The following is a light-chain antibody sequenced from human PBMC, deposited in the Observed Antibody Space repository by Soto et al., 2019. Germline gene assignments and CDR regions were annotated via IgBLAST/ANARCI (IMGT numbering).Light chain of an antibody. CDR3: QHYNNYPWT. CDR1: LGIGRW. Sequence: DIQMTQSPSTLSASVGDTVTITCRASLGIGRWLAWYQQKPGKAPKLLIYDASSLQGGVPSRFSGSGSGTAFTLTITSPQSDDFASYYCQHYNNYPWTFGQGTKVEIK. V-gene: IGKV1-5*01. CDR2: DAS. J-gene: IGKJ1*01.